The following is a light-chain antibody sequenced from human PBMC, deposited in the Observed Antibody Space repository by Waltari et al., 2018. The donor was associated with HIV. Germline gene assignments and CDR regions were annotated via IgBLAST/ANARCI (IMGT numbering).Light chain of an antibody. V-gene: IGLV1-51*01. Sequence: QSVLTQPPSVSAAPGQKVTISCTGSSSNIGNNFVTWSQQLPGTAPKLLMYDNTRRPSGIPYRFSGSKSGTSATLGITGLQSGDEADYYCGTWDSSLSAWVFGGGTKLTVL. CDR2: DNT. CDR3: GTWDSSLSAWV. J-gene: IGLJ2*01. CDR1: SSNIGNNF.